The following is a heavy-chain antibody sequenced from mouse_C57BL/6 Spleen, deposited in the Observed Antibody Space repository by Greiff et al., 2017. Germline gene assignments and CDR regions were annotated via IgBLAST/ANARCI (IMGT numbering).Heavy chain of an antibody. CDR3: ARSIITTVPSYWYFDV. Sequence: QVQLKQPGAELVKPGASVKLSCKASGYTFTSYWMHWVKQRPGRGLEWIGRIDPNSGGTKYNEKFKSKATLTVDKPSSTAYMQLSSLTSEDAAVYYCARSIITTVPSYWYFDVWGTGTTVTVSS. V-gene: IGHV1-72*01. CDR1: GYTFTSYW. J-gene: IGHJ1*03. CDR2: IDPNSGGT. D-gene: IGHD1-1*01.